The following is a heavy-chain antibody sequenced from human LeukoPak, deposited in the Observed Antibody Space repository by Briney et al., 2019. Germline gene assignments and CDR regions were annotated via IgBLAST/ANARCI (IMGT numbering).Heavy chain of an antibody. D-gene: IGHD3-22*01. Sequence: GGSLRLSCAASGFMFSSYWMSWVRQAPGKGLELVSYISSSSSTIYYADSVKGRFTISRDNAKNSLYLQMNSLRAEDTAVYYCARGFHRRLYDSSAYYSYWGQGTLVTVSS. CDR3: ARGFHRRLYDSSAYYSY. CDR2: ISSSSSTI. CDR1: GFMFSSYW. J-gene: IGHJ4*02. V-gene: IGHV3-48*01.